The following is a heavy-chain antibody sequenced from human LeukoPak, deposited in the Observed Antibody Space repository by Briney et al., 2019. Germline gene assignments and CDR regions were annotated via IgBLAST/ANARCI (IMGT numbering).Heavy chain of an antibody. J-gene: IGHJ4*02. CDR1: GGSISSKNYY. V-gene: IGHV4-39*07. CDR2: NYYNGDT. Sequence: SETLSLTCSVSGGSISSKNYYWGWIRQPPGTGLEWIGNNYYNGDTYYNPSLKSRVTISVDTSKNQFSLKLSSVTAADTAVYYCARGHVHWGQGTLVTVSS. CDR3: ARGHVH.